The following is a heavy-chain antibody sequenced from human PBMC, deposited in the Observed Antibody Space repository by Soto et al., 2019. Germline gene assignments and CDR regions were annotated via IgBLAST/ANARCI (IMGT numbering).Heavy chain of an antibody. J-gene: IGHJ5*02. V-gene: IGHV4-31*03. Sequence: PSETLSLTCTVSGGSISSGGYYWSWIRQHPGKGLEWIGYIYHSGSTYYNPSLKSRVTISVETSKNQFSLKLSSVTAADTAVYYCAREAAGILNWFDPWGQGTLVTVS. CDR1: GGSISSGGYY. D-gene: IGHD6-25*01. CDR2: IYHSGST. CDR3: AREAAGILNWFDP.